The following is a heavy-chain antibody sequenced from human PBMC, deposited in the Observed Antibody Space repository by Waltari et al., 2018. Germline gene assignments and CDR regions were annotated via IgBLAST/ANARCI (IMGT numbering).Heavy chain of an antibody. CDR1: GFTVSSIY. CDR2: IFRDGTT. Sequence: EEQLVESGGGLVQPGGSLRLSCVVSGFTVSSIYVSWVRQAPGKGLEGVSLIFRDGTTYYADSVKGRFTISRDNSKNTLFLQMNSLRAEDTAIYYCAHVHEYAFHVWGQGTMVTVSS. J-gene: IGHJ3*01. CDR3: AHVHEYAFHV. V-gene: IGHV3-66*01. D-gene: IGHD1-1*01.